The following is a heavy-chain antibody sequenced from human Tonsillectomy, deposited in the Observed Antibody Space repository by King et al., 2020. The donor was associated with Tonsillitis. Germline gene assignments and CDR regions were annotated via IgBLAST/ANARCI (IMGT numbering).Heavy chain of an antibody. J-gene: IGHJ4*02. D-gene: IGHD2-2*01. CDR2: IYYSGNT. Sequence: QLQESGPGLVKPSQTLSLTCSVSGGSISGSNYFWSWIRQHPGKGLEWIGYIYYSGNTYYNPSLKSRVTISVDTSKNQFSLTLSSVTAADTAVYYCARGRDYYSSSSCYFMDYWGQGTLVTVSS. CDR1: GGSISGSNYF. CDR3: ARGRDYYSSSSCYFMDY. V-gene: IGHV4-31*03.